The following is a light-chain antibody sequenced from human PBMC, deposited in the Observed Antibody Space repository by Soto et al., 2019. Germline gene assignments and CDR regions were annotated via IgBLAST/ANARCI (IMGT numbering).Light chain of an antibody. CDR3: QRYDSYSWT. Sequence: IQMTQSPSTLSASVGDRVSITCRASQNINTWLAWYQQKPGKAPKLLMYDASTLESGVQSRFSGTGSGTEFTLTISSLQPDDFSTYYCQRYDSYSWTFGQGTKVEIK. V-gene: IGKV1-5*01. CDR1: QNINTW. J-gene: IGKJ1*01. CDR2: DAS.